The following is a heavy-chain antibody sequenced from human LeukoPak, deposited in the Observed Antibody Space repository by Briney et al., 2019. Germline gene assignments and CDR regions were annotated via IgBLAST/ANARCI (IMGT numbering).Heavy chain of an antibody. Sequence: PGGSLRLSCAASGFTFSSYAMHWVRQAPGKGLEYVSAISSNGGSTYYADSVKGRFTISRDNSKNTLYLRMSSLRAEDTAVYYCVKDAYEGRGGGNFDYWGQGTLVTVSS. D-gene: IGHD3-16*01. CDR1: GFTFSSYA. J-gene: IGHJ4*02. V-gene: IGHV3-64D*06. CDR3: VKDAYEGRGGGNFDY. CDR2: ISSNGGST.